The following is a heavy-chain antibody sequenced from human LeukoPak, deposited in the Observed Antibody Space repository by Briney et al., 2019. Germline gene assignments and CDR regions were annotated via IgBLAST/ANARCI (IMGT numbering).Heavy chain of an antibody. D-gene: IGHD3-16*01. CDR3: AKDDNYIRFLS. V-gene: IGHV3-23*01. CDR1: GFTFSSCA. J-gene: IGHJ5*02. CDR2: ISGSGGST. Sequence: GGSLRLSCAASGFTFSSCAMGWVRQAPGKGLEWVSAISGSGGSTYYADSVKGRFTISRDNSKNTLYLQMNSLRAEDTAVYYCAKDDNYIRFLSWGQGTLVTVSS.